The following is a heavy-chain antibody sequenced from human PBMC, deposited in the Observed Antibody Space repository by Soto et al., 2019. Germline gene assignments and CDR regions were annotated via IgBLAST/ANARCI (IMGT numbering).Heavy chain of an antibody. CDR3: ARAKIGSYDGHFDY. CDR1: GFTFTTYD. J-gene: IGHJ4*01. D-gene: IGHD1-26*01. CDR2: VNPNGGAT. Sequence: ASVQVSCKASGFTFTTYDVQWVRQAPGQGLEWMGRVNPNGGATDYAQKSHDRVTMSSDTATRSVSMPLSNLIADDTAIYYCARAKIGSYDGHFDYWG. V-gene: IGHV1-46*01.